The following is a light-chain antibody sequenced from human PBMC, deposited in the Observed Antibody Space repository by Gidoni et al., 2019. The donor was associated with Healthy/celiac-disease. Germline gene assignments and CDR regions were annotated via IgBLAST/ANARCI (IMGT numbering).Light chain of an antibody. J-gene: IGLJ3*02. V-gene: IGLV2-14*01. CDR1: SSDVGGYNY. CDR2: DVS. Sequence: QAALTQPASVSGSPGQSITISCTGTSSDVGGYNYVSWYQQYPGQAPKLMIYDVSNRPSGVSNRFSGSKSGNTASLTISGLQAEDEADYYCTSYTSSSFWVFGGGTKLTVL. CDR3: TSYTSSSFWV.